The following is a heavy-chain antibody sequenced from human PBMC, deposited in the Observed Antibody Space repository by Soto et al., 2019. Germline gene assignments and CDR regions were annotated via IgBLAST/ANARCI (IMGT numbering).Heavy chain of an antibody. D-gene: IGHD3-10*01. CDR2: IWYDGSNK. V-gene: IGHV3-33*01. J-gene: IGHJ4*02. Sequence: QVQLVESGGGVAQPGRSLRLSCAASGFTFSSYGMHWVRQAPGKGLEWVAVIWYDGSNKYYADSVKGRFTISRDNSKNTXSLQMNSLRAEDTAVYYGARDRLGVRGVNGDYYFDYWGQGTLVTVSS. CDR3: ARDRLGVRGVNGDYYFDY. CDR1: GFTFSSYG.